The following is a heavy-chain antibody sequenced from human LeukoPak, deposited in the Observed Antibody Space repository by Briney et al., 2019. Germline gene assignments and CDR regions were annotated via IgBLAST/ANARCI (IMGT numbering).Heavy chain of an antibody. J-gene: IGHJ5*02. D-gene: IGHD2-21*02. CDR3: ARLSGGYSKFDP. V-gene: IGHV3-74*03. CDR2: INGDGSTT. Sequence: GGSLRLSCAASGFTFSSYWMHWVRQAPGKGLVWVSRINGDGSTTKYADSVKGRFTISRDSAENTLFLQMNSLRAEDTAVYYCARLSGGYSKFDPWGQGTLVTVSS. CDR1: GFTFSSYW.